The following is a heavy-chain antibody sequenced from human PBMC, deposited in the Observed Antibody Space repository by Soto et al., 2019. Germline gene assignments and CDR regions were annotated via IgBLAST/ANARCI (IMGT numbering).Heavy chain of an antibody. J-gene: IGHJ4*02. CDR3: TPGFSTGYYNFDY. V-gene: IGHV3-15*01. CDR2: IKRQADGGTT. Sequence: EVQLVESGGGLLKPGDSLRLSCATSGFTFSDTYLSWVRQAPGKGLEWVGRIKRQADGGTTDYAAPVKDRFTISRDDSKNTLYLQMNSLKTEDTALYYCTPGFSTGYYNFDYWGQGTLVTVSS. CDR1: GFTFSDTY. D-gene: IGHD3-22*01.